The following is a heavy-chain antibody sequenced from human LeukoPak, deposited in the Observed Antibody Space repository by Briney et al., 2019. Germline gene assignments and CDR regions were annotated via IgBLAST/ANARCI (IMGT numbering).Heavy chain of an antibody. D-gene: IGHD4-11*01. Sequence: PGGSLRLSCACTGFTFSYYARPGVGQAPGRGLEWVSGISGSGANTKYADSMKGRFTISRDNSKNTLYLQMKSLRVDDTAVYYCAIDTVPHNSDYYSDYWGQGTLVTVSP. J-gene: IGHJ4*02. CDR2: ISGSGANT. V-gene: IGHV3-23*01. CDR3: AIDTVPHNSDYYSDY. CDR1: GFTFSYYA.